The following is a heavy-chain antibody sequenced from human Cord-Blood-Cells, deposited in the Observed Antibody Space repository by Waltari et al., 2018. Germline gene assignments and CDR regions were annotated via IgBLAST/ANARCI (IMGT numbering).Heavy chain of an antibody. J-gene: IGHJ3*02. V-gene: IGHV4-38-2*01. CDR2: IYHSGST. CDR1: GYSISSGYY. CDR3: ASQVGARDAFDI. D-gene: IGHD1-26*01. Sequence: QVQLQESGPGLVKPSETLSLTCAVSGYSISSGYYWGWIRQPPGKGLEWIGSIYHSGSTYYNPSLKSRVTISVDTSKNQFSLKLSSVTAADTAVYYCASQVGARDAFDIWGQGTMVIVSS.